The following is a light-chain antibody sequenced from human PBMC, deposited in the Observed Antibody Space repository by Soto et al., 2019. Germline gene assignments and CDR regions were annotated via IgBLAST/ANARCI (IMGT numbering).Light chain of an antibody. CDR2: HND. V-gene: IGLV1-44*01. CDR1: SSNIGSNT. CDR3: SSWDGSLRGWL. J-gene: IGLJ3*02. Sequence: QSVLTQPPSASATPGQRVTISCSGSSSNIGSNTVNWYQQVPGAAPRLLIYHNDHRPSGVPDRISGSKSGTSASLAISGLQSEDEADYYCSSWDGSLRGWLFGGGTSSPS.